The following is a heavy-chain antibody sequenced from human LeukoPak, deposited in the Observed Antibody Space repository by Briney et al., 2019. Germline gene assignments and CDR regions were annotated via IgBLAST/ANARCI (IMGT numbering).Heavy chain of an antibody. CDR3: ARQIASAGTAGFDF. CDR1: GGSISSSSYY. Sequence: PSETLSLTCTVSGGSISSSSYYWGWIRQPPGKGLEWIGRIYSTGSTNYNPSLKSRVTMSVDTSKNQFSLRLRSVTAADTAVYYCARQIASAGTAGFDFWGQGALVTVSS. V-gene: IGHV4-39*07. CDR2: IYSTGST. D-gene: IGHD6-13*01. J-gene: IGHJ4*02.